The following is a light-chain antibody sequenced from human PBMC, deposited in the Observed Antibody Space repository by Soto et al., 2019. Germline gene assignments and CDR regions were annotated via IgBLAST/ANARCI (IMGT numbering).Light chain of an antibody. CDR2: GAS. CDR3: QQYNNWWT. V-gene: IGKV3-15*01. J-gene: IGKJ1*01. CDR1: QSVSSS. Sequence: EIVMTQSPATLSVSPGERVTLSCRASQSVSSSLAWYQQKPGQAPRLLIYGASTRAIGIPGRFSGSGSETXXXXXXXSXQSEDFXVYYCQQYNNWWTFGQGTKVETK.